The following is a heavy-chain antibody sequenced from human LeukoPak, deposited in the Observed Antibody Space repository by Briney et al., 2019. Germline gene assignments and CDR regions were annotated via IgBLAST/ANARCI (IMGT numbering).Heavy chain of an antibody. J-gene: IGHJ5*02. CDR1: GGSISSYY. CDR2: IYYSGST. CDR3: ARGRAVAGTKYNWFDP. Sequence: SETLSLTCTVSGGSISSYYWSWIRQPAGKGLEWIGYIYYSGSTNYNPSLKSRVTISVDTSKNQFSLKLSSVTAADTAVYYCARGRAVAGTKYNWFDPWGQGTLVTVSS. V-gene: IGHV4-59*01. D-gene: IGHD6-19*01.